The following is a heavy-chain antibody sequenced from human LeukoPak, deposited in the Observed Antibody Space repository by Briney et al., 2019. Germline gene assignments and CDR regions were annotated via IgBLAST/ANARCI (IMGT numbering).Heavy chain of an antibody. CDR2: IIPIFGTA. CDR1: GYTFTSYA. CDR3: AREGHLRYFDWLPRRGEVGFDY. V-gene: IGHV1-69*13. Sequence: GASVKVSCKASGYTFTSYAISWVRQAPGQGLEWMGGIIPIFGTANYAQKFQGRVTITADESTSTAYMELSSLRSEDTAVYYCAREGHLRYFDWLPRRGEVGFDYWGQGTLVTVSS. D-gene: IGHD3-9*01. J-gene: IGHJ4*02.